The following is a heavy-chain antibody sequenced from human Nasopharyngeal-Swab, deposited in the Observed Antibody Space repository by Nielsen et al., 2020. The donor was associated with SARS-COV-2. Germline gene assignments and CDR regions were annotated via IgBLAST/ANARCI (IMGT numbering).Heavy chain of an antibody. CDR2: INTDGSRT. J-gene: IGHJ4*02. V-gene: IGHV3-74*01. Sequence: GESLKISCAASGFTFSSYWMHWVRQAPGKGLVWVSRINTDGSRTYYADSVKGRFTTSRDNAKNTLYLQMSSLSAADTAVYYCARVIVGGTYAFAYWGQGTLVTVSS. D-gene: IGHD1-26*01. CDR3: ARVIVGGTYAFAY. CDR1: GFTFSSYW.